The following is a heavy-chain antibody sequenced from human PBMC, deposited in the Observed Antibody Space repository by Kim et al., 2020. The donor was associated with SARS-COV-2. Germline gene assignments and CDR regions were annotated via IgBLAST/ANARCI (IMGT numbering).Heavy chain of an antibody. CDR3: ARGAFMVRGKIFDY. J-gene: IGHJ4*02. V-gene: IGHV4-34*01. CDR1: GGSFSGYY. CDR2: INHSGST. D-gene: IGHD3-10*01. Sequence: SETLSLTCAVYGGSFSGYYWSWIRQPPGKGLEWIGEINHSGSTNYNPSLKSRVTTSVDTSKNQFSLKLSSVTAADTAVYYCARGAFMVRGKIFDYWGQGTLVTVSS.